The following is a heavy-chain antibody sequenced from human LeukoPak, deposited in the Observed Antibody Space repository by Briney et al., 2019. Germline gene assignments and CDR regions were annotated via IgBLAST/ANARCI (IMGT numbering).Heavy chain of an antibody. CDR2: INAGNGNT. CDR3: VAGHDYGDSTYYYGLDV. Sequence: ASVKVSCKASGYTFTTYVMHWVRHAPGQRLEWMGWINAGNGNTKYSQKFQGRVTITRDTSASTAYMELSSLRSEDTSVYYCVAGHDYGDSTYYYGLDVWGKGTTVTVSS. J-gene: IGHJ6*04. CDR1: GYTFTTYV. V-gene: IGHV1-3*01. D-gene: IGHD4-17*01.